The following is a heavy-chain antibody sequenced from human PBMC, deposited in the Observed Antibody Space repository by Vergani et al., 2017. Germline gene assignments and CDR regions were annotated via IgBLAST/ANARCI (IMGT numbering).Heavy chain of an antibody. CDR3: ARHKSLGALGY. CDR1: GGSISSSSYY. J-gene: IGHJ4*02. CDR2: IYYSGST. V-gene: IGHV4-39*01. Sequence: QLQLQESGPGLVKPSETLSLTCTVSGGSISSSSYYWGWIRQPPGKGLEWIGSIYYSGSTYYNPSLKSRVTISVDTSKNQFSLKLSAVTAADTAVDYCARHKSLGALGYWGQGTLVTVSS.